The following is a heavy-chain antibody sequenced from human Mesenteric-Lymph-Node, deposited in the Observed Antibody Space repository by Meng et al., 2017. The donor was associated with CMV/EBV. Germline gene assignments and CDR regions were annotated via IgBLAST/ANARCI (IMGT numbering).Heavy chain of an antibody. Sequence: GSLRLSCTVSGGSISSSSYYWGWIRQPPGKGLEWIGNIYYSGSTYYNPSLKSRVTISVDTSKNQFSLTVNSVTAADTAVYYCASFCSTTSCYRKRAFDYWGQGTLVTVSS. J-gene: IGHJ4*02. CDR2: IYYSGST. CDR1: GGSISSSSYY. CDR3: ASFCSTTSCYRKRAFDY. V-gene: IGHV4-39*07. D-gene: IGHD2-2*02.